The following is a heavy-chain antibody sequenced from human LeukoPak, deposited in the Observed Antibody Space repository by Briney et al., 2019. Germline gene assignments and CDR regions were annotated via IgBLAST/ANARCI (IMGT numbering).Heavy chain of an antibody. CDR3: ARVAGLEQLATFDY. Sequence: ASVKVSCKASGYTFTSYDINWVRQATGQGLEWMGWINPNSGGTSYAQKFQGRVAMTRDTSISTAYMELSRLRSDDTAVYYCARVAGLEQLATFDYWGQGTLVTVSS. D-gene: IGHD6-13*01. V-gene: IGHV1-2*02. CDR2: INPNSGGT. J-gene: IGHJ4*02. CDR1: GYTFTSYD.